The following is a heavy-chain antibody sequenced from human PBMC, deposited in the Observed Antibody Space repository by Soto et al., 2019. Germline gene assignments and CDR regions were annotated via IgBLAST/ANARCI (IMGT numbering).Heavy chain of an antibody. CDR2: MSYDGTKE. J-gene: IGHJ4*02. D-gene: IGHD6-13*01. CDR3: AKEYGSTWIDH. Sequence: QVELVASGGGVVQPGRSLRLSCAASGFTFSTYGMHWVRQAPGKGLEWVAAMSYDGTKEYYVDSVKGRFTISRDNSRNTLFLQLNSMRAEDTAVYYCAKEYGSTWIDHWGQGTLVTVSS. V-gene: IGHV3-30*18. CDR1: GFTFSTYG.